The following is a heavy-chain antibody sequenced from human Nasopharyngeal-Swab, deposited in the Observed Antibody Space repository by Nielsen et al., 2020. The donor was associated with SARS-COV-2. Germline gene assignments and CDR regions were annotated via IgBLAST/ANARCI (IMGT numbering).Heavy chain of an antibody. D-gene: IGHD3-9*01. CDR2: TYYGSKWYN. J-gene: IGHJ4*02. CDR1: GDSVSSNNVG. CDR3: ARGFLQTGFDY. Sequence: QTLSLTCAISGDSVSSNNVGWNWTRHSPSRGLEWLGRTYYGSKWYNPYAPSVKSRVTIEPDTSKNQFSLQMDSVTPEDSAVYYCARGFLQTGFDYWGQGTLVTVSS. V-gene: IGHV6-1*01.